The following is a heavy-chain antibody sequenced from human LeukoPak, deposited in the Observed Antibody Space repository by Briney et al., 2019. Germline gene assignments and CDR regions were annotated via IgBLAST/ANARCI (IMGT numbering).Heavy chain of an antibody. CDR2: INHSGST. CDR1: GGSFSGYY. V-gene: IGHV4-34*01. D-gene: IGHD4-17*01. J-gene: IGHJ4*02. CDR3: AKDYYGDYEPTAQDY. Sequence: PSETLSLTCAVYGGSFSGYYWSWIRQPPGKGLEWIGEINHSGSTYYNPSLKSRVTISVDTSKNQFSLNLSSVTAADTAVYYCAKDYYGDYEPTAQDYWGQGTLVTVSS.